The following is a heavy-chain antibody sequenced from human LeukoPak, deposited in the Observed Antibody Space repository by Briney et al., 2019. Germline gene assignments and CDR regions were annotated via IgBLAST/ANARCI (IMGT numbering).Heavy chain of an antibody. Sequence: SQTLSLTCTVSGGSISSGGHYWSWIRQPAGKGLEYLGRISSTGSTNYNPSLRSRVTISADTSKNHFSLKLTSVTAADTAVYYCARRPDNYDFWSGSPPPWYFDLWGRGTLVTVSS. J-gene: IGHJ2*01. CDR1: GGSISSGGHY. D-gene: IGHD3-3*01. CDR2: ISSTGST. CDR3: ARRPDNYDFWSGSPPPWYFDL. V-gene: IGHV4-61*02.